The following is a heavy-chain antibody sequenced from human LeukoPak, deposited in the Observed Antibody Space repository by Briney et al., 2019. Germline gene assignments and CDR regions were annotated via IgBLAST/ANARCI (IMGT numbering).Heavy chain of an antibody. CDR2: ISSSGSTI. J-gene: IGHJ4*02. V-gene: IGHV3-11*01. CDR3: AKDPYGYSYGSAFDY. CDR1: GFTFSDYY. D-gene: IGHD5-18*01. Sequence: GGSLRLSCAASGFTFSDYYMSWIRQAPGKGLEWVSYISSSGSTIYYADSVKGRFTISRDNAKNSLYLQMNSLRAEDTALYYCAKDPYGYSYGSAFDYWGQGTLVTVSS.